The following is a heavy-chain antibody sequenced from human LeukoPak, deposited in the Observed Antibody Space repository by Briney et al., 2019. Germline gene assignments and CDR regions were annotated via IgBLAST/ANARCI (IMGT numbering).Heavy chain of an antibody. D-gene: IGHD6-19*01. Sequence: SETLFLTCTVSGGSIGSSYYYWGWIRQPPGRGLEWIGSIYYSGSTYYNPSLKSRVTMSVDTSKNQFSLKLSSVTAADTAVYYCARDWQWRGGYYFDYWGQGTLVTVSS. J-gene: IGHJ4*02. V-gene: IGHV4-39*07. CDR2: IYYSGST. CDR3: ARDWQWRGGYYFDY. CDR1: GGSIGSSYYY.